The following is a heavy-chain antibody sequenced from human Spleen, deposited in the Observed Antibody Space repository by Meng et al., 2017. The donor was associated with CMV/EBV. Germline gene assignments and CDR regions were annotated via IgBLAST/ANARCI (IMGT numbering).Heavy chain of an antibody. CDR3: AKVRRIAVADTGYYYYYGMDV. D-gene: IGHD6-19*01. V-gene: IGHV3-23*01. CDR1: GLTFSAYA. J-gene: IGHJ6*02. CDR2: VTSGGTT. Sequence: GESLKISCAASGLTFSAYAMSWVRQAPGKGLEWVSGVTSGGTTYYADSVKGRFTISRDNSKNTLYLQMNSLRAEDTAVYYCAKVRRIAVADTGYYYYYGMDVWGQGTTVTVSS.